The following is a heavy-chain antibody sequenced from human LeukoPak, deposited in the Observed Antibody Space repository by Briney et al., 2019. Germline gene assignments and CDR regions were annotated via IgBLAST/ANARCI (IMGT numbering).Heavy chain of an antibody. V-gene: IGHV1-18*01. CDR3: ARESGYCSSTSCPVDC. J-gene: IGHJ4*02. Sequence: ASVKVSCKASGYTFTSYGISWVRQAPGQGLEWMGWISAYNGNTNYAQKLQGRVTMTTDTSTSTAYMELRSLRSDDTAVYYCARESGYCSSTSCPVDCWGQGTLVTVSS. CDR2: ISAYNGNT. D-gene: IGHD2-2*01. CDR1: GYTFTSYG.